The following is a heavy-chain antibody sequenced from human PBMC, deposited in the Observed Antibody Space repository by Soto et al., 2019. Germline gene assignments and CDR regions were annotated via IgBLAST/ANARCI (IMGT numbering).Heavy chain of an antibody. Sequence: SETLSLTCTVSGGSISSYYWSWIRQPPGKGLEWIGYIYYSGSTNYNPSLKSRVTISVDTSKNQFSLKLSSVTATDTAVYYCARVPGHMYCFDYWGQGTLFTVSS. J-gene: IGHJ4*02. V-gene: IGHV4-59*01. CDR2: IYYSGST. CDR1: GGSISSYY. CDR3: ARVPGHMYCFDY.